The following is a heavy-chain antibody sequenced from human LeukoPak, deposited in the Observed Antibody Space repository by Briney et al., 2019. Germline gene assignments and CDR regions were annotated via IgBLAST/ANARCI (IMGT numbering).Heavy chain of an antibody. CDR2: INTNTGNP. CDR1: GYTFTSCA. D-gene: IGHD6-13*01. CDR3: ARKYSSSWFNYYYYYMDV. V-gene: IGHV7-4-1*02. J-gene: IGHJ6*03. Sequence: GASVKVSCKASGYTFTSCAMNWVRQAPGQGLEWMGWINTNTGNPTYAQGFTGRFVFSLDTSVSTAYLQISSLKAEDTAVYYCARKYSSSWFNYYYYYMDVWGQGTLVTVSS.